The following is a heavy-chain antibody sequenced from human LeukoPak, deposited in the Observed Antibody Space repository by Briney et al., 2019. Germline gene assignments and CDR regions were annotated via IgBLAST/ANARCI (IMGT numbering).Heavy chain of an antibody. V-gene: IGHV4-38-2*01. D-gene: IGHD1-26*01. CDR3: ARLLGYYFDY. Sequence: SETLSLTCAVSGYSISSGYYWGWIRQPPGKGLEWIGSIYHSGSTYYNPSLKSRVTISVDTSKNQFSLKPSSVTAADTAVYYCARLLGYYFDYWGQGTLVTVSS. CDR2: IYHSGST. J-gene: IGHJ4*02. CDR1: GYSISSGYY.